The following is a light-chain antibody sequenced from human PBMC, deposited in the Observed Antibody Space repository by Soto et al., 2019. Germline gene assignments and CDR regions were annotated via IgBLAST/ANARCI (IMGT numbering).Light chain of an antibody. CDR1: QSVGDNY. Sequence: EIVLTQSPGTLSLSPGERATLSCRASQSVGDNYLAWYQQRPGQAPRLLIYGASGRAAGIPDRFSGSGSGTDFTLTISRLEAEDFAVYYCQQYGSSTTFGQGTKVKI. J-gene: IGKJ1*01. CDR2: GAS. CDR3: QQYGSSTT. V-gene: IGKV3-20*01.